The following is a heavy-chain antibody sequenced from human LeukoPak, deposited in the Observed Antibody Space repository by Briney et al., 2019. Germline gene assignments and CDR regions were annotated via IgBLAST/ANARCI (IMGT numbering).Heavy chain of an antibody. V-gene: IGHV4-39*07. CDR1: GGSISSSSYY. CDR2: IYYSGST. CDR3: ARGTYYYDSSGYFDY. Sequence: ETLSLTCTVSGGSISSSSYYWGWIRQPPGKGLEWIGSIYYSGSTYYNPSLKSRVTISVDTSKNQFSLKLSSVTAADTAVYYCARGTYYYDSSGYFDYWGQGTLVTVSS. J-gene: IGHJ4*02. D-gene: IGHD3-22*01.